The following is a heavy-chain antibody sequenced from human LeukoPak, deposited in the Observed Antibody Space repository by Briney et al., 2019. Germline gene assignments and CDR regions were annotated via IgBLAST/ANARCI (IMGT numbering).Heavy chain of an antibody. Sequence: PGGSLRLSCAASGFTFNLRAMSWVRQAPGKGLEWVASIGSSETFYADSVEGRFTVSRDNSKNTLYLQLNSLTVEDTAVYYCAADGVPGNSLWDYFASWGQGTLVTVSS. D-gene: IGHD1-7*01. V-gene: IGHV3-23*01. CDR1: GFTFNLRA. CDR3: AADGVPGNSLWDYFAS. CDR2: IGSSET. J-gene: IGHJ4*02.